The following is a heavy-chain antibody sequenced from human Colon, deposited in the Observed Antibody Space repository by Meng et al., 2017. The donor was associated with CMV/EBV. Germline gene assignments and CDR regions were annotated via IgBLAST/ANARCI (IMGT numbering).Heavy chain of an antibody. CDR1: CW. CDR2: IYPADSDA. Sequence: CWIGWVRQMPGKGLEWLGIIYPADSDARYSPSFQGQVAISVDKSINTAYLQWSSLKASDTAMYYCARRQSVPRFFESTNRGYFDYWGQGTLVTVSS. D-gene: IGHD3-3*01. CDR3: ARRQSVPRFFESTNRGYFDY. J-gene: IGHJ4*02. V-gene: IGHV5-51*01.